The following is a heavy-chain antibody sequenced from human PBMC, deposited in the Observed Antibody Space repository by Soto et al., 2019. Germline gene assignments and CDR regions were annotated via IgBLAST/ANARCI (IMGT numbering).Heavy chain of an antibody. CDR2: TYYRSKWYN. D-gene: IGHD5-12*01. CDR3: ARAYSGYDPTYYFDY. Sequence: SQTLTVTCAISGDSISCNSASWNWIRQSPSRGLEWLGRTYYRSKWYNDYAVSVKSRITINPDTSKNQFSLQLNSVTPEDTAVYYCARAYSGYDPTYYFDYWGQGTLVTVSS. V-gene: IGHV6-1*01. CDR1: GDSISCNSAS. J-gene: IGHJ4*02.